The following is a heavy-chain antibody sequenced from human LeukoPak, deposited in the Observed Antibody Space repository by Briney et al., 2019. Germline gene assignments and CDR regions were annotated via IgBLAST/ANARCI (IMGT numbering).Heavy chain of an antibody. CDR3: AREGPVVAATPFDY. CDR2: ISAYNGNT. Sequence: GASVKVSCKASGYTFTSYGISWVRQAPGQGLEWMGWISAYNGNTNYAQKLQGRVTMTTDTPTSTAYMELRSLRSDDTAVYYCAREGPVVAATPFDYWGQGTLVTVSS. D-gene: IGHD2-15*01. V-gene: IGHV1-18*01. CDR1: GYTFTSYG. J-gene: IGHJ4*02.